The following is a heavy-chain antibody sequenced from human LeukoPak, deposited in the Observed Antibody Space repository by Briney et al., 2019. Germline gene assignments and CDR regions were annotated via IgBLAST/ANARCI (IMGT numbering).Heavy chain of an antibody. CDR3: ARPVDSSHTWYYFDY. Sequence: GESLKISCKGSGYSFTNYWIGWVRQMPGKGLEWMGIIYPGDSDTRYSPSSQGQVTISADKSINTAYLQWNSLKASDTAMYYCARPVDSSHTWYYFDYWGQGTLVTVSS. V-gene: IGHV5-51*01. CDR1: GYSFTNYW. J-gene: IGHJ4*02. D-gene: IGHD4-11*01. CDR2: IYPGDSDT.